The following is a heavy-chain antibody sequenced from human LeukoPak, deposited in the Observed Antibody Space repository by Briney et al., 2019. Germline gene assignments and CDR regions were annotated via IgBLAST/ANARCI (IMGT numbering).Heavy chain of an antibody. CDR1: GGSISSYY. V-gene: IGHV4-34*01. J-gene: IGHJ4*02. Sequence: SETLSLTCTVSGGSISSYYWSWIRQPPGKGLEWIGEINPGGSTNYNPSLKSRVTISVDTSKNQFSLKLSSVTAADTAVYYCARGKTRTSIAPLRSRLEYYFDYWGQGSLVTVSS. D-gene: IGHD6-6*01. CDR2: INPGGST. CDR3: ARGKTRTSIAPLRSRLEYYFDY.